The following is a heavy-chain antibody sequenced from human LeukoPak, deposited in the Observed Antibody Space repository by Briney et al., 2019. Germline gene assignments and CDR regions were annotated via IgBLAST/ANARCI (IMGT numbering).Heavy chain of an antibody. CDR3: ARHAATVTTRYYYYYGMDV. D-gene: IGHD4-17*01. V-gene: IGHV4-61*05. J-gene: IGHJ6*02. Sequence: SETLSLTCTVSGGSISSSSYYWSWIRQPPGKGLEWIGYIYYSGSTNYNPSLKSRVTISVDTSKNQFSLKLSSVTAADTAVYYCARHAATVTTRYYYYYGMDVWGQGTTVTVSS. CDR2: IYYSGST. CDR1: GGSISSSSYY.